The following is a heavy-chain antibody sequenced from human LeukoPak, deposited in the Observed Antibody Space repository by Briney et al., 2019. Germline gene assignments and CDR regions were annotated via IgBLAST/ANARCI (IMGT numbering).Heavy chain of an antibody. J-gene: IGHJ4*02. CDR3: ARHPGGGWSHFDY. V-gene: IGHV5-51*01. CDR1: GYSFTTYW. CDR2: VYPGDSES. Sequence: GESLKISCKGSGYSFTTYWIGWVRQMPGRGLEWMGIVYPGDSESRYSPSFQGQVTISADKSISTAYLQWSSLKASDTAMYYCARHPGGGWSHFDYWGQGTLVAVSS. D-gene: IGHD6-19*01.